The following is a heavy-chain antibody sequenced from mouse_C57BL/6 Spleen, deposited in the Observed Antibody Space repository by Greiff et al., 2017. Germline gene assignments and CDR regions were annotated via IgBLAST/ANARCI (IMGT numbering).Heavy chain of an antibody. CDR1: GYTFTSYW. CDR3: AKIVYGYDGAYFDY. D-gene: IGHD2-2*01. V-gene: IGHV1-55*01. Sequence: QVQLQQPGAELVKPGASVKMSCKASGYTFTSYWITWVKQRPGQGLEWIGDIYPGSGSTNYNEKFKSKATLTVDTSSSTAYMQLSSLTSEDSAVYYCAKIVYGYDGAYFDYWGQGTTLTVSS. CDR2: IYPGSGST. J-gene: IGHJ2*01.